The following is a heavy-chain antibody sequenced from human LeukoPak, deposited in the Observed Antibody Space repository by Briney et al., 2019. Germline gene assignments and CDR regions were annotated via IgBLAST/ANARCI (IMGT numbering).Heavy chain of an antibody. V-gene: IGHV4-4*07. CDR1: GGSISGYN. CDR2: IYTSGST. Sequence: SETLSLTCTVSGGSISGYNWSWIRQPAGKGLEWIGRIYTSGSTNYNPSLKSRVTMSVDTSKNQFSLKLSSVTATDTAVYYCARNRGSTVITDQYYYYYMDVWGKGTTVTVSS. D-gene: IGHD4-11*01. CDR3: ARNRGSTVITDQYYYYYMDV. J-gene: IGHJ6*03.